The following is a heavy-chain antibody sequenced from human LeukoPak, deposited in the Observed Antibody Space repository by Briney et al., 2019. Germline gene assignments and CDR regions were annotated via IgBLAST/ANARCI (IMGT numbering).Heavy chain of an antibody. J-gene: IGHJ4*02. CDR2: ISGSGGST. V-gene: IGHV3-23*01. Sequence: PGGSLRLSCAASGFTFSSYSMNWVRQAPGKGLEWVSAISGSGGSTYYADSVKGRFIISRDNSKNTLYLQMNSLRAEDTAVYYCAKVELTYSSGWYGFDYWGQGTLVTVSS. D-gene: IGHD6-19*01. CDR1: GFTFSSYS. CDR3: AKVELTYSSGWYGFDY.